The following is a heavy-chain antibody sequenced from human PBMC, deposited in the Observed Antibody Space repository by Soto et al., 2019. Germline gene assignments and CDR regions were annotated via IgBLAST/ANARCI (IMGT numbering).Heavy chain of an antibody. CDR3: ARGPYYGSGSYHY. CDR1: GGSFSGYY. D-gene: IGHD3-10*01. J-gene: IGHJ4*02. CDR2: INHSGST. V-gene: IGHV4-34*01. Sequence: KTSETLSLTCAVYGGSFSGYYWSWIRQPPGKGLEWIGEINHSGSTNYNPSLKSRVTISVDTSKNQFSLKLSSVTAADTAVYYCARGPYYGSGSYHYWGQGTLVTVSS.